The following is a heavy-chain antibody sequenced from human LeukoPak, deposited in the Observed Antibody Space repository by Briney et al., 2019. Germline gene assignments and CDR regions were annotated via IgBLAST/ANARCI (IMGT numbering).Heavy chain of an antibody. CDR3: AKDAPRVTTVVSH. CDR1: GFTFSSYA. Sequence: GGSLRLSCAASGFTFSSYAMSWVRQAPGKGLEWVAFIRYDGSNKYYADSVKGRFTISRDNSKNTLYLQMNSLRAEDTAVYYCAKDAPRVTTVVSHWGQGTLVTVSS. J-gene: IGHJ4*02. D-gene: IGHD4-23*01. V-gene: IGHV3-30*02. CDR2: IRYDGSNK.